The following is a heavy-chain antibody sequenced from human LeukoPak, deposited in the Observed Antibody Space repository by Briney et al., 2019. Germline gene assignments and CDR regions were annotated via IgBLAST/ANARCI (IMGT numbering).Heavy chain of an antibody. J-gene: IGHJ4*02. D-gene: IGHD6-19*01. V-gene: IGHV3-23*01. CDR3: AKLRQWQPQRYFFEY. Sequence: GGSLRLSCAASGFTFSSYAMSCVRQAPGKGLEWVSTFSGISTTSYADAVKGRVTISRDNSKNTLYLQMDSLRAEDTAVYYCAKLRQWQPQRYFFEYWGQGALVTVAS. CDR1: GFTFSSYA. CDR2: FSGISTT.